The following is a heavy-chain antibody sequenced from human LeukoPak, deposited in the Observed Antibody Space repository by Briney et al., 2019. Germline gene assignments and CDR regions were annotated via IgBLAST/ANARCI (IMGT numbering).Heavy chain of an antibody. Sequence: SGGSLRLSCAASGFSFSTYSMIWVRQAPGKGLEWVSSVSGTSEYIYYADSVRGRFTISRDNAKNTVYLQMNSLRAEDTAVYYCARWYSSGWYPDYWGQGTLVTVSS. J-gene: IGHJ4*02. D-gene: IGHD6-19*01. CDR2: VSGTSEYI. V-gene: IGHV3-21*06. CDR3: ARWYSSGWYPDY. CDR1: GFSFSTYS.